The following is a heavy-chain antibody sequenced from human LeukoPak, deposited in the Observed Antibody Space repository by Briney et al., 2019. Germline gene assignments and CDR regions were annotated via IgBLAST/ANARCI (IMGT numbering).Heavy chain of an antibody. V-gene: IGHV4-59*01. CDR3: ARGSTGSAVNY. CDR2: IYYSGST. J-gene: IGHJ4*02. CDR1: GGSISSYY. Sequence: ASETLSLTCTVSGGSISSYYWSWIRQPPGKGLEWIGYIYYSGSTNYNPSLKSRVTISVDTSKNQFSLKLSSVTAADTAVYYCARGSTGSAVNYWGQGTLVTVSS. D-gene: IGHD4-17*01.